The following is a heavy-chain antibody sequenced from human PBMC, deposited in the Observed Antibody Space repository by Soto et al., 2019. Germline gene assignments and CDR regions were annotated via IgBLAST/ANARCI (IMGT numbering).Heavy chain of an antibody. Sequence: GGSLRLSCAASGFTFSSYGMHWVRQAPGKGLEWVAVISYDGSNKYYADSVEGRFTISRDNSKNTLYLQMNSLRAEDTAVYYCAGIVRAIRGAFDIWGQGTMVTVSS. V-gene: IGHV3-30*03. D-gene: IGHD1-26*01. J-gene: IGHJ3*02. CDR3: AGIVRAIRGAFDI. CDR2: ISYDGSNK. CDR1: GFTFSSYG.